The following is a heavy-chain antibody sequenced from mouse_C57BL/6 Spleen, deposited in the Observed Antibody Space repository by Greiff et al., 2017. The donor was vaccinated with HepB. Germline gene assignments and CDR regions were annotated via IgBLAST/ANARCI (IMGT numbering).Heavy chain of an antibody. D-gene: IGHD1-1*01. CDR1: GYTFTSYW. CDR2: IDPNSGGT. J-gene: IGHJ4*01. Sequence: VQLQQSGAELVKPGASVKLSCKASGYTFTSYWMHWVKQRPGRGLEWIGRIDPNSGGTKYNEKFKSKATLTVDKPSSTAYMQLSSLTSEDSAVYYCARCYGSSFYYAMDYWGQGTSVTVSS. V-gene: IGHV1-72*01. CDR3: ARCYGSSFYYAMDY.